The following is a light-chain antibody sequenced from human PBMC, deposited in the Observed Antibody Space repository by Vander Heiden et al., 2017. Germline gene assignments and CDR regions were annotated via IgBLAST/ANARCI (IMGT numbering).Light chain of an antibody. Sequence: DIQMTQSPSSLSASVGDRVTITCRASQSISSYLNWHQQKPGKAPKLLIYAASSLQSGVPSRFSGSGSGTDFTLTISMLQPEDFTTYYCQQRDSTPRTFGQGTRLEIK. J-gene: IGKJ2*01. V-gene: IGKV1-39*01. CDR2: AAS. CDR3: QQRDSTPRT. CDR1: QSISSY.